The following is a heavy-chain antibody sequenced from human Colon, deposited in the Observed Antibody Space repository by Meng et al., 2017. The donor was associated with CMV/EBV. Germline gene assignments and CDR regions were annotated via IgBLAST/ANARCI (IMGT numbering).Heavy chain of an antibody. V-gene: IGHV3-74*03. Sequence: GGSLRLSCAASGFTLSNYWMHWVRQGPGKGLAWVARLNNDGTYMTYADSVRGRFTISRDNAQNTVYLQMNSLTAADTAVYYCARPRDGYSPFDLWGQGTPVTVSS. CDR3: ARPRDGYSPFDL. D-gene: IGHD5-24*01. CDR1: GFTLSNYW. J-gene: IGHJ4*02. CDR2: LNNDGTYM.